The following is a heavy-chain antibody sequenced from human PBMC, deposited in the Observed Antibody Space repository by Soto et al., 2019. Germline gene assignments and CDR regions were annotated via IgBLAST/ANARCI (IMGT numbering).Heavy chain of an antibody. J-gene: IGHJ6*03. D-gene: IGHD4-4*01. CDR2: IKQDGSEK. CDR1: GFTFSSYW. CDR3: ATHPTDYIFTTTSSYYYYYMDV. Sequence: EVQLVESGGGLVQPGGSLRLSCAASGFTFSSYWMSWVRQAPGKGLEWVANIKQDGSEKYYVDSVKGRFTISRDNATNSPYHQQNNLRAADKAVYYCATHPTDYIFTTTSSYYYYYMDVWGKGTTVTVSS. V-gene: IGHV3-7*01.